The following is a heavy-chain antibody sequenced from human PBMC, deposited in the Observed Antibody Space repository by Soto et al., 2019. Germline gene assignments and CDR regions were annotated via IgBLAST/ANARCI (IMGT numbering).Heavy chain of an antibody. D-gene: IGHD7-27*01. J-gene: IGHJ3*02. CDR2: ISGHNGNT. V-gene: IGHV1-18*01. Sequence: QVQLVQSGAEVKKPGASVKVSCKASGYTFSAYGISWVRQAPGQGLEWMGWISGHNGNTHYAQKFQDRVTMTTDTSTSIAYMELRGLRSADTAVYYCARDVRAGEVFAIWGQGTMVTVSS. CDR3: ARDVRAGEVFAI. CDR1: GYTFSAYG.